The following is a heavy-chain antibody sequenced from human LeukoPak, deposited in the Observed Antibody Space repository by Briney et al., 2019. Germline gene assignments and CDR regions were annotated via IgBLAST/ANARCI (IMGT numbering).Heavy chain of an antibody. CDR1: GFTFSSYW. J-gene: IGHJ6*03. V-gene: IGHV3-74*01. Sequence: GGSLRLSCAASGFTFSSYWMHWVRQAPGKGLVWVSRINSDGSTTSYADSVKGRFTISRDNSKNTLYLQMNSLRAEDTAVYYCAKGGYCSSTSCYHYYYYYMDVWGKGTTVTVSS. CDR3: AKGGYCSSTSCYHYYYYYMDV. D-gene: IGHD2-2*01. CDR2: INSDGSTT.